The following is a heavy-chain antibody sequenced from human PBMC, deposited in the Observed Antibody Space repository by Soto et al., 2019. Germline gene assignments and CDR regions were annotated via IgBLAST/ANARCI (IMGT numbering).Heavy chain of an antibody. CDR3: ARGPIITNPRFDH. J-gene: IGHJ5*02. Sequence: XENRSPACVVDGRSLNGLSIRWASQPPGKGLEGIGEVNHSGSTNYNPSLKSRVTISVDTSKTPFSLKLSSVTAADKAVYFCARGPIITNPRFDHWGQGTLVTVSS. CDR2: VNHSGST. D-gene: IGHD3-22*01. V-gene: IGHV4-34*01. CDR1: GRSLNGLS.